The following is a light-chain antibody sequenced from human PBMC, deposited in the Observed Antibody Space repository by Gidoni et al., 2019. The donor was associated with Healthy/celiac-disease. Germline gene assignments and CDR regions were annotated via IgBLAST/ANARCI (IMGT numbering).Light chain of an antibody. Sequence: IQMTLSPSSLSASVGDRATITCQASQDISNYLNWYQQKPGKAPKLLIYDASNLETGVPSRFSGSGSGTDLTFTISSLQPEDIATYYCQQYDNLPRTFGPGTKVDIK. V-gene: IGKV1-33*01. CDR3: QQYDNLPRT. CDR1: QDISNY. CDR2: DAS. J-gene: IGKJ3*01.